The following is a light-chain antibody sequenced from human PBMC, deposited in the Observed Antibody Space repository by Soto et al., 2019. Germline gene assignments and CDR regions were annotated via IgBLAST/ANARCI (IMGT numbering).Light chain of an antibody. J-gene: IGLJ1*01. CDR3: QSYDSSLSGYV. Sequence: QSALTQPPSVSGAPGQRVTISCTGSSSNIGAGNDVNWYQQLPGTAPKLLIYANGNRPSGVPDRVSGSKSGTTASLAITGLQAEDEADYYCQSYDSSLSGYVFGTGTKLTVL. V-gene: IGLV1-40*01. CDR2: ANG. CDR1: SSNIGAGND.